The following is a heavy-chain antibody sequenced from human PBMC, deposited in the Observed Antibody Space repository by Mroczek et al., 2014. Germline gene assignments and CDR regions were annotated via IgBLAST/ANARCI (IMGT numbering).Heavy chain of an antibody. CDR1: GFTFSSYA. CDR2: ISYDGSNK. J-gene: IGHJ3*02. V-gene: IGHV3-30-3*01. D-gene: IGHD3-22*01. CDR3: ASIYYYYDSSAIPRSFDI. Sequence: QVQLVESGGGVVQPGRSLRLSCAASGFTFSSYAMHWVRQAPGKGLEWVAVISYDGSNKYYADSVKGRFTISRDNSKNTLYLQMNSLRAEDTAAYYCASIYYYYDSSAIPRSFDIWGQGTMVTGLF.